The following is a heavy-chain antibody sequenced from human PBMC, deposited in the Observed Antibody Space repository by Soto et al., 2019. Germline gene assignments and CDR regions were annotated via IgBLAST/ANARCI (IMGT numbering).Heavy chain of an antibody. CDR2: IYPGDSDT. V-gene: IGHV5-51*01. J-gene: IGHJ6*03. D-gene: IGHD3-10*01. CDR3: ARLPDYYGSGSFYNEPSEFRAYYYMDV. Sequence: PGESLKISCKGSGYSFTSYWIGWVRQMPGKGLEWMGIIYPGDSDTRYSPSFQGQVTISADKSISTAYLQWSSLKASDTAMYYCARLPDYYGSGSFYNEPSEFRAYYYMDVWGKGTKVTVSS. CDR1: GYSFTSYW.